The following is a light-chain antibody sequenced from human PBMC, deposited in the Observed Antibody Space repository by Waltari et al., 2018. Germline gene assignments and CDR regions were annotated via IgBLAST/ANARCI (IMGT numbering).Light chain of an antibody. CDR2: EIN. Sequence: SALTRPASVSGSPGPSITLPCTGTSTDGATAHLISWYQKNPGKAPQLIIYEINMRPSGISNRFSGSKSGNTASLTISGLQAEDEADYYCCSYVTGGTLVFGGGTRLTVL. J-gene: IGLJ2*01. CDR3: CSYVTGGTLV. CDR1: STDGATAHL. V-gene: IGLV2-23*02.